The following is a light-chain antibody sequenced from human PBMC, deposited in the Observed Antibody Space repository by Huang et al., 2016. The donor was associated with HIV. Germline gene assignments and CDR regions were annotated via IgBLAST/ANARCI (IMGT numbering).Light chain of an antibody. J-gene: IGKJ4*01. Sequence: EIVMTQSPDTLSVSPGERDTLSCRASQSVRDKLAWYQQKPGQAPRRLLHATSTRATGVPARFSGSGSGTEFTLTINSLQSEDCGVYYCQQYESWPPLTFGGGTKVEIK. CDR1: QSVRDK. CDR2: ATS. V-gene: IGKV3-15*01. CDR3: QQYESWPPLT.